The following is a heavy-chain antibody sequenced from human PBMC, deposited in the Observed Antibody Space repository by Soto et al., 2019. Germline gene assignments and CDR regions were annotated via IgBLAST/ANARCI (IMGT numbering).Heavy chain of an antibody. CDR2: ISGSGGST. Sequence: EVQLLESGGGLVQPGGSLRLSCAASGLTFSSYAMSWVRQAPGKGLEWVSAISGSGGSTYYADSVKGRFTISRDNSKNTLYLQMNSLRAEDTAVYYCAKDPAYYDSSGYYYFDYWGQGTLVTVSS. CDR3: AKDPAYYDSSGYYYFDY. CDR1: GLTFSSYA. V-gene: IGHV3-23*01. D-gene: IGHD3-22*01. J-gene: IGHJ4*02.